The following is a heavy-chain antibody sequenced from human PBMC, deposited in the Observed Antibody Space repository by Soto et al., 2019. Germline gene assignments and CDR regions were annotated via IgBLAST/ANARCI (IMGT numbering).Heavy chain of an antibody. CDR3: ASPPPRSQAGFDWLFRGPYYFDY. J-gene: IGHJ4*02. CDR1: GGTFSSYA. Sequence: EASVKVSCKASGGTFSSYAISWVRQAPGQGLEWMGGIIPIFGTANYAQKFQGRVAITADESTSTAYMELSSLRSEDTAVYYCASPPPRSQAGFDWLFRGPYYFDYWGQGTLVTVSS. D-gene: IGHD3-9*01. V-gene: IGHV1-69*13. CDR2: IIPIFGTA.